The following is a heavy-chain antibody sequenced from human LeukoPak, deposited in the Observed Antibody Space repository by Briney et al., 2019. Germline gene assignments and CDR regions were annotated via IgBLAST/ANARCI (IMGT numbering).Heavy chain of an antibody. V-gene: IGHV4-59*01. CDR3: ARGFSSWPYCFDY. CDR1: GGSISRYY. D-gene: IGHD6-13*01. CDR2: MYYSGST. J-gene: IGHJ4*02. Sequence: SETLSLTCSVSGGSISRYYWNWIRQPPGKGLEWIGYMYYSGSTNYNPSLKSRVTISIDTSKNQFSLKLSSVTAADTAVYYCARGFSSWPYCFDYWGQGTLVTVSS.